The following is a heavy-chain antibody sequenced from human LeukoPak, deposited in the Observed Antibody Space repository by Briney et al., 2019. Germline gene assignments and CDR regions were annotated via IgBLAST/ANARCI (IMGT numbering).Heavy chain of an antibody. J-gene: IGHJ5*01. CDR2: IYYSGST. CDR1: GGSISSSSYY. D-gene: IGHD3-22*01. CDR3: ARLGIYYDNSGYSWPHWFDS. V-gene: IGHV4-39*07. Sequence: PSETLSLTCTVSGGSISSSSYYWGWIRQPPGKGLEWIGSIYYSGSTYYNPSLKSRVTISVDTSKNQFSLKLSSVTAADTAVYYCARLGIYYDNSGYSWPHWFDSWGQGTLVNVSP.